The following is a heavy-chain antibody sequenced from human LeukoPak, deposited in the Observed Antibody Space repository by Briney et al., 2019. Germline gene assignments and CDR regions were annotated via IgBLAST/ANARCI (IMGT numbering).Heavy chain of an antibody. CDR3: ARDSPPLVAV. Sequence: PSQTLSLTCAVSGGSISSGGYSWSWIRQPPGKGLEWIGYIYYSGSTYYNPSLKSRVTISVDTSKNQFSLKLSSVTAADTAVYYCARDSPPLVAVWGKGTTVTISS. CDR1: GGSISSGGYS. V-gene: IGHV4-30-4*07. CDR2: IYYSGST. J-gene: IGHJ6*04. D-gene: IGHD2-2*01.